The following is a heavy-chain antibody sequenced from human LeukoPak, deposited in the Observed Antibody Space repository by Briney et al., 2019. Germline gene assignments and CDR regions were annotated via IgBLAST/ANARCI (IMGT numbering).Heavy chain of an antibody. D-gene: IGHD5-18*01. CDR2: INDNGYNT. V-gene: IGHV3-64*04. CDR3: ARVDTVMAYYFDL. Sequence: PGGSLRLSCSASGFTFSNFVMHWVRQAPGKGLEYVAIINDNGYNTDYAGSVKGRFTVARDNSRNTLYLQMNSLRAEDTAVYYCARVDTVMAYYFDLWGQGTLVTVSS. CDR1: GFTFSNFV. J-gene: IGHJ4*02.